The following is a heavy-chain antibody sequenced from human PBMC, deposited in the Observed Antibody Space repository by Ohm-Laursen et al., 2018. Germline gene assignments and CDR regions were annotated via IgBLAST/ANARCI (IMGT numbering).Heavy chain of an antibody. CDR3: ARGTGTVGYYYYGMDV. CDR1: GGSFSGYY. D-gene: IGHD1-1*01. V-gene: IGHV4-34*01. CDR2: INHSGST. Sequence: PGTLSLTCAVYGGSFSGYYWSWIRQPPGKGLEWIGEINHSGSTNYNPSLKSRVTISVDTSKNQFSLKLSSVTTADTAVYYCARGTGTVGYYYYGMDVWGQGTTVTVSS. J-gene: IGHJ6*02.